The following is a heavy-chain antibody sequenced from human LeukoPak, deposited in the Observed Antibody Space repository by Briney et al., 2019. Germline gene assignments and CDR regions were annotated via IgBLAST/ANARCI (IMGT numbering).Heavy chain of an antibody. CDR2: INSDGSST. CDR1: GFTFSDYW. V-gene: IGHV3-74*01. D-gene: IGHD3-9*01. CDR3: APAQLRYFDWSDYGMDV. J-gene: IGHJ6*02. Sequence: GGSLRLSCAASGFTFSDYWMHWVRQAPGKGLVWVSRINSDGSSTSYADSVKGRFTISRDNAKNTLYLQMNSLRAEDTAVYYCAPAQLRYFDWSDYGMDVWGQGTTVTVSS.